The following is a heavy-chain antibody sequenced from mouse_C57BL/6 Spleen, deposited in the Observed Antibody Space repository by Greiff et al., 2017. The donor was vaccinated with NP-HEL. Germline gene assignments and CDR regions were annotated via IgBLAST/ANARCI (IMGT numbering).Heavy chain of an antibody. CDR2: IDPSDSYT. J-gene: IGHJ4*01. CDR3: ARAITTVVATAAMDY. V-gene: IGHV1-59*01. Sequence: QVQLQQPGAELVRPGTSVKLSCKASGYTFTSYWMHWVKQRPGQGLEWIGVIDPSDSYTNYNQKFKGKATLTVDTASSTAYMQLSSLTSEDSAVYYCARAITTVVATAAMDYWGQGTSVTVSS. D-gene: IGHD1-1*01. CDR1: GYTFTSYW.